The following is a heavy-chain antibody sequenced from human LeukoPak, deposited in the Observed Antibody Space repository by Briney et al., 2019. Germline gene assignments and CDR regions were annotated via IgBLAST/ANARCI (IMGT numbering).Heavy chain of an antibody. CDR2: IHFRSGGT. V-gene: IGHV3-23*01. J-gene: IGHJ4*02. CDR1: GITFSSYA. CDR3: ARDESDY. Sequence: GGSLRLSCVVSGITFSSYAMNWVRQAPGKGPEWVSNIHFRSGGTFYADSVKGRFTISKDTSKNTLYLQMSSLRADDTAVYYCARDESDYWGQGTLVTVPS.